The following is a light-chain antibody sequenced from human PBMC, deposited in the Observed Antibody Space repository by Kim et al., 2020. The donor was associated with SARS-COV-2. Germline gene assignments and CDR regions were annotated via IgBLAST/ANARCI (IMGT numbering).Light chain of an antibody. CDR1: QDISNY. CDR3: QQYADLPT. V-gene: IGKV1-33*01. CDR2: DAS. J-gene: IGKJ3*01. Sequence: DIQMTQSPSSLSASVGDRVTITCQASQDISNYLNWYQQKPGKATKLLIFDASKLETGVPSRFSGSGSGTDFTFTISSLQPEDFATYYCQQYADLPTFGPGTKVDIK.